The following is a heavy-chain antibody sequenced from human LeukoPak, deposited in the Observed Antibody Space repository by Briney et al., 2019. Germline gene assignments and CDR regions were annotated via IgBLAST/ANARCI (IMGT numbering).Heavy chain of an antibody. CDR1: GFTFSSYA. V-gene: IGHV3-33*08. CDR2: IWYDGSNK. Sequence: GGSLRLSCAASGFTFSSYAMSRVRQAPGKGLEWVAVIWYDGSNKYYADSVKGRFTISRDNSKNTLYLQMNSLRAEDTAVYYCAREGIAVAGKDYYYYGMDVWGQGTTVTVSS. J-gene: IGHJ6*02. CDR3: AREGIAVAGKDYYYYGMDV. D-gene: IGHD6-19*01.